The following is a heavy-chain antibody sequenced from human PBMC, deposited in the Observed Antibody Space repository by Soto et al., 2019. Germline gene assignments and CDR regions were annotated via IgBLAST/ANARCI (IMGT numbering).Heavy chain of an antibody. D-gene: IGHD3-22*01. Sequence: CIRQKKRMGLEWIGYIYYSGSTNYNPSLKSRVTISVDTSKNQFSLKLSSVTAADTAVYYFAREAYDSRNYYYSGMDVWLNRSTV. CDR2: IYYSGST. J-gene: IGHJ6*04. V-gene: IGHV4-59*01. CDR3: AREAYDSRNYYYSGMDV.